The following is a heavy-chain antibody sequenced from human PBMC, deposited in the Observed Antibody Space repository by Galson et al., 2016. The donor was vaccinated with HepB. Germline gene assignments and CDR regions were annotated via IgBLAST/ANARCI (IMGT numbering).Heavy chain of an antibody. CDR1: GGSISSYY. V-gene: IGHV4-59*01. J-gene: IGHJ4*02. Sequence: ETLSLTCTVSGGSISSYYWSWIRQPPGKGLEWIGYIYYSGSTNSNPSLKSRVTISVDTSKNQFSLKLSSVTAADTAVYYCARGDCGGDCYVDYWGQGTLVTVSS. CDR2: IYYSGST. CDR3: ARGDCGGDCYVDY. D-gene: IGHD2-21*01.